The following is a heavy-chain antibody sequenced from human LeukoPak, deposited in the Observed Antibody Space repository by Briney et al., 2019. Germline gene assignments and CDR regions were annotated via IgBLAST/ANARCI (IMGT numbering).Heavy chain of an antibody. CDR2: ISYTGTYI. Sequence: GGSLRLSCSASSFNFKTYNINWVRQTPGKGLEWVSSISYTGTYIYYSDSVKGRFTISRDNAESSVYLELNSLRVDDTAIYYCTRDSGTYRPIDYWGQGTLVTVSS. CDR1: SFNFKTYN. V-gene: IGHV3-21*01. J-gene: IGHJ4*02. CDR3: TRDSGTYRPIDY. D-gene: IGHD3-16*02.